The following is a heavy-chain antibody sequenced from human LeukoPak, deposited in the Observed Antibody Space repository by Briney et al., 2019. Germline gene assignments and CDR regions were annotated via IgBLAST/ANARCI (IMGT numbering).Heavy chain of an antibody. D-gene: IGHD2-15*01. CDR2: ISSSSSTI. Sequence: GGSLRLSCAASGFTFSSYSMNWVRQAPGKGLEGVSYISSSSSTIYYADSVQGRFTISRDNAKNSLYLQMNSLRAEDTAVYYCARDGVYCSGGSCYHDAFEIWGQRTMVTVSS. CDR1: GFTFSSYS. CDR3: ARDGVYCSGGSCYHDAFEI. V-gene: IGHV3-48*01. J-gene: IGHJ3*02.